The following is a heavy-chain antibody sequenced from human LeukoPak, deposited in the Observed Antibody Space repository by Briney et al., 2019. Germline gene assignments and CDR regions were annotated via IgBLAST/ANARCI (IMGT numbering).Heavy chain of an antibody. J-gene: IGHJ4*02. V-gene: IGHV3-66*01. CDR1: GFTVSSNY. CDR2: IYSGGST. Sequence: PGGSLRPSCAASGFTVSSNYMSWVRQAPGKGLEWVSVIYSGGSTYYADSVKGRFTISRDNSKNTLYLQMNSLRAEDTAVYYCARVESAMRGFDYWGQGTLVTVSS. D-gene: IGHD3-16*01. CDR3: ARVESAMRGFDY.